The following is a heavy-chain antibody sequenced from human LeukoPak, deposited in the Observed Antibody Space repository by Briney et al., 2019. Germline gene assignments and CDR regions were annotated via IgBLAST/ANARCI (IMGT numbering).Heavy chain of an antibody. Sequence: GGSLRLSCAGSEFTFRSYSMHWVRQAPGKGLEWVSSISGSSSDIYYADSVKGRFTISRDNSKNSLYLQMKSLRAEDTALYYCARVAGYCSGGSCYFYYFDYWGQGTLVTVSS. V-gene: IGHV3-21*01. CDR1: EFTFRSYS. D-gene: IGHD2-15*01. CDR2: ISGSSSDI. J-gene: IGHJ4*02. CDR3: ARVAGYCSGGSCYFYYFDY.